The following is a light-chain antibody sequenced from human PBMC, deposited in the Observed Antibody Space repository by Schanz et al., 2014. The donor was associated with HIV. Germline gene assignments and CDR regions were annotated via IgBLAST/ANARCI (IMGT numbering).Light chain of an antibody. CDR1: QSVSSSY. CDR2: GAS. J-gene: IGKJ4*01. Sequence: EIVLTQSPGSLSLSPGGRATLSCRASQSVSSSYLAWYQQKPGQAPRLLIYGASSRATGIPARFSGSGSGTEFTLTISSLQSEDFAVYYCQQRSNWPLTFGGGTKV. CDR3: QQRSNWPLT. V-gene: IGKV3D-20*02.